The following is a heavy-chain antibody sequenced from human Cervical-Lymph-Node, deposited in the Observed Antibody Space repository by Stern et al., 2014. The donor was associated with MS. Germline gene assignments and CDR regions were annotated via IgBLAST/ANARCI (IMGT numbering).Heavy chain of an antibody. CDR3: ARSSTVTPNAFDI. V-gene: IGHV4-30-2*01. Sequence: VQLVESGSGLVKPSQTLSLTCAVSGGSISRGGYSWSWIRQPPGKGLEWIGYIYHSGSTYYNPSLKSRVTISVDSSKNQFSLKLSSVTAADTAVYYCARSSTVTPNAFDIWGQGTMVTVSS. CDR1: GGSISRGGYS. D-gene: IGHD4-17*01. J-gene: IGHJ3*02. CDR2: IYHSGST.